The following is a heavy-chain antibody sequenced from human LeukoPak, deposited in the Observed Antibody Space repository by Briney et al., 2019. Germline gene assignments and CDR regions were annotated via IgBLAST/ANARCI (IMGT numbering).Heavy chain of an antibody. J-gene: IGHJ6*03. D-gene: IGHD3-3*01. V-gene: IGHV4-4*07. CDR1: GGSISSYY. CDR2: IYTSGST. Sequence: SETLSLTCTVSGGSISSYYWSWIRQPAGKGLEWIGRIYTSGSTNYNPSLKSRVTMSVDTSKNQFSLKLSSVTAADTAVYYCVREIGVPFGVVIIGYMDVWGKGTTVTVSS. CDR3: VREIGVPFGVVIIGYMDV.